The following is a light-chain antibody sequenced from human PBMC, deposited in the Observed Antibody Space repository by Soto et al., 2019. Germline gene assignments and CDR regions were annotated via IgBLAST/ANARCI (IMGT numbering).Light chain of an antibody. CDR3: CSYGGSDTFL. Sequence: QSVLTQPASMSGSPGQSITISCIGTSSDVGTYNLVSWHQHHPGKAPKLIIYEVYKRSSGVSNRFSGSKSGNTASLTLSGLQPEDEADYYCCSYGGSDTFLFGGWTKLTVL. CDR1: SSDVGTYNL. CDR2: EVY. J-gene: IGLJ2*01. V-gene: IGLV2-23*02.